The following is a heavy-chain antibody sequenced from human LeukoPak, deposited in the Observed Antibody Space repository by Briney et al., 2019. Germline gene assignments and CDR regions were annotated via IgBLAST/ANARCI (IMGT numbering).Heavy chain of an antibody. J-gene: IGHJ4*02. V-gene: IGHV1-18*01. CDR1: GYTFTSYG. Sequence: ASVKVSCKAPGYTFTSYGISWVRQAPGQGLEWMGWISAYNGNTNYAQKLQGRVTMTTDTSASTAYMELRSLRSDDAAVYYCATISGYSYGYSFDYWGQGTLVTVSS. D-gene: IGHD5-18*01. CDR3: ATISGYSYGYSFDY. CDR2: ISAYNGNT.